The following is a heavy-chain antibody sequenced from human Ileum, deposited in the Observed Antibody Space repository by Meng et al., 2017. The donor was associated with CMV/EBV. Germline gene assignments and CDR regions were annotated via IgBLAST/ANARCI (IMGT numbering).Heavy chain of an antibody. J-gene: IGHJ5*02. V-gene: IGHV4-39*07. CDR1: GDSSSSSRYD. CDR3: ARGYCSSTSCYGVDWFDP. Sequence: GHVLVEPVRTLSRTCTVSGDSSSSSRYDWSWSRQPPGKGLKWIGSIYYSGSTYYTPSCKSRVTISVDTSKNQFSLKLSSVTAADTAVYYCARGYCSSTSCYGVDWFDPWGQGTLVTVSS. D-gene: IGHD2-2*01. CDR2: IYYSGST.